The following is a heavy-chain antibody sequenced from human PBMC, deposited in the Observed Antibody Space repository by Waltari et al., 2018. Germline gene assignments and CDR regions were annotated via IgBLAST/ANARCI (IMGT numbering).Heavy chain of an antibody. J-gene: IGHJ6*03. CDR3: ARHELGISQYYYNMYV. CDR1: GGSFGGYG. V-gene: IGHV1-69*12. CDR2: IIPMFGIP. Sequence: VQLVQSGGEVKTPGSSVKVSCKASGGSFGGYGVSWARQAPGKGLEWMGVIIPMFGIPDFSQKFQDRLTITADESTNTVYMELSSLTSEDTAIYYCARHELGISQYYYNMYVWGQGTTVTISS. D-gene: IGHD7-27*01.